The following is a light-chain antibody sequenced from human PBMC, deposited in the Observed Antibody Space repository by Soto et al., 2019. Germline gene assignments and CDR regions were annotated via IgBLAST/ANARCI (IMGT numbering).Light chain of an antibody. V-gene: IGKV3-20*01. Sequence: EIVLTQSPATLSLSPGERATLSCRASQSVSSYLAWYQQKPGQAPRLLIYDASSRPTGIPDRFSGSGSGTDFTLTISRLEPEDFAVYYCQQYGSSPRTFGQGTKVDI. CDR1: QSVSSY. CDR3: QQYGSSPRT. CDR2: DAS. J-gene: IGKJ1*01.